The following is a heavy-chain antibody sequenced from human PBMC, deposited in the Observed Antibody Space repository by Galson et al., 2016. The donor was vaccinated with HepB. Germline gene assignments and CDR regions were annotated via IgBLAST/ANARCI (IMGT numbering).Heavy chain of an antibody. CDR1: GFTFTTYS. J-gene: IGHJ4*02. D-gene: IGHD2/OR15-2a*01. V-gene: IGHV3-23*01. CDR3: ARGTSGNSGPTLDY. CDR2: ISSSGTSA. Sequence: SLRLSCAASGFTFTTYSLTWVRQAPGQGLEWVSAISSSGTSAWYADSVKGRFTISRDNSRNTLYLQLNSLRAEDTALYYCARGTSGNSGPTLDYCGQGTVVTVSS.